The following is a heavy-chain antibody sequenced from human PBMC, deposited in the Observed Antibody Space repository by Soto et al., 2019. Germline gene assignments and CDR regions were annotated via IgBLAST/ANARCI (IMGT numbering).Heavy chain of an antibody. D-gene: IGHD3-22*01. Sequence: SETMSHTSTFSDVSISSSIYYLSWIRQPPGKGLEWIGNVYYGGSTYYNPSLKSRVTISVETSKSQFSLKLSSVTAADTAVYYCAGGDYYHSSGYYFYYYTMDVWGQGTTVTVSS. CDR3: AGGDYYHSSGYYFYYYTMDV. V-gene: IGHV4-39*01. CDR1: DVSISSSIYY. J-gene: IGHJ6*02. CDR2: VYYGGST.